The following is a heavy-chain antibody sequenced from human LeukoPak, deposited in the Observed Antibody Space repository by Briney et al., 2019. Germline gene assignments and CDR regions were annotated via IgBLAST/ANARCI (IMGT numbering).Heavy chain of an antibody. CDR1: GYTLSELS. CDR3: ATALYCSSTSCYTPDY. Sequence: ASVTVSCMVSGYTLSELSMHWVRQAPGKGLERMGGFYPEEGETIYAQKFQGRVTMTEDTSTDTAYMELSSLRSEDTTVYYCATALYCSSTSCYTPDYWGQGTLVTVSS. J-gene: IGHJ4*02. V-gene: IGHV1-24*01. D-gene: IGHD2-2*02. CDR2: FYPEEGET.